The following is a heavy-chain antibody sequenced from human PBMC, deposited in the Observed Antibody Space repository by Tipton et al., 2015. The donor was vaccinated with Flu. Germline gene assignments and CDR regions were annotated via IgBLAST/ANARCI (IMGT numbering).Heavy chain of an antibody. CDR1: GDSISRGSYY. J-gene: IGHJ6*02. CDR2: IYTNGNT. D-gene: IGHD2-21*01. CDR3: ARVGGIVFSHYYYYGMDV. V-gene: IGHV4-61*02. Sequence: TLSLTCTVSGDSISRGSYYYDWIRQPAGEGLEWIGRIYTNGNTNYKASLKSRVTMSIDVSKNQFSLEVKSVTAADTAVYYCARVGGIVFSHYYYYGMDVWGRGTTVTVSS.